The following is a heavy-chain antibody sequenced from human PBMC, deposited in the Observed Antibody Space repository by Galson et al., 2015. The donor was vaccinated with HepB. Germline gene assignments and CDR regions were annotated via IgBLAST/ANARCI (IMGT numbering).Heavy chain of an antibody. V-gene: IGHV3-30*04. D-gene: IGHD3-22*01. CDR1: GFTFSSYA. CDR2: ISYDGSNK. CDR3: ARDWPSLLLGAFDI. J-gene: IGHJ3*02. Sequence: SLRLSCAASGFTFSSYAMHWVRQAPGKGLEWVAVISYDGSNKYYADSVKGRFTISRDNSKNTLYLQMNSLRAEDTAVYYCARDWPSLLLGAFDIWGQGTMVTVSS.